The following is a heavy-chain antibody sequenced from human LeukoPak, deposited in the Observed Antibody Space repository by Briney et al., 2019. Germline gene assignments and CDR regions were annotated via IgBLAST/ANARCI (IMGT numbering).Heavy chain of an antibody. Sequence: PSETLSLTCTVSGGSISSGDYYRSWIRQPPGKGLEWIGYIYYSGSTYYNPSLKSRVTISVDTSKNQFSLKLSSVTAADTAVYYCARVREWELSYFDYWGQGTLVTVSS. D-gene: IGHD1-26*01. CDR1: GGSISSGDYY. V-gene: IGHV4-30-4*08. J-gene: IGHJ4*02. CDR2: IYYSGST. CDR3: ARVREWELSYFDY.